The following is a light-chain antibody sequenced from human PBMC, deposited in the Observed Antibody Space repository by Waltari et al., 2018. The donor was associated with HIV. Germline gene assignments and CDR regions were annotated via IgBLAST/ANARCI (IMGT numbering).Light chain of an antibody. CDR3: QQYNDWPPLT. CDR2: AAS. Sequence: EIVMTQSPATLSVSPGESATLSCRASQSVTNHLAWYQQKPGQTPRLLFYAASPRATGIPARCSCSGSGTEFTLTIRSLQSEDFAVYYCQQYNDWPPLTFGGGTKVEI. CDR1: QSVTNH. J-gene: IGKJ4*01. V-gene: IGKV3-15*01.